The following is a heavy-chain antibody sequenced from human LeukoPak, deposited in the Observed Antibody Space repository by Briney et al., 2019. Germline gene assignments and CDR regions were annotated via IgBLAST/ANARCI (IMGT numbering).Heavy chain of an antibody. CDR1: GGSISSSSYY. CDR3: ARGRSGSYYVY. Sequence: SETLSLTCTVSGGSISSSSYYWGWIRQPPGKGLEWIGSIYYSGSTYYNPSLKSRVTISVDTAKNQFSLKLSSVTAADTAVYYCARGRSGSYYVYWGQGTLVTVSS. CDR2: IYYSGST. V-gene: IGHV4-39*07. D-gene: IGHD1-26*01. J-gene: IGHJ4*02.